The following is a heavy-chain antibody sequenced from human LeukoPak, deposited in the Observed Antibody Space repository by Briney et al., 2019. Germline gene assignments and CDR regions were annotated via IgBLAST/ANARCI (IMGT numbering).Heavy chain of an antibody. CDR3: ARETEVAGTFDY. D-gene: IGHD6-19*01. Sequence: ASVKVSCKASGYKFTTYGFSWVRQAPAQGLEWMGWISVHNGKTNYAQSLQDRVTMSTDTATSTVYMELRSLGSDDTAVYYCARETEVAGTFDYWGQGTLVTVSS. CDR1: GYKFTTYG. V-gene: IGHV1-18*04. J-gene: IGHJ4*02. CDR2: ISVHNGKT.